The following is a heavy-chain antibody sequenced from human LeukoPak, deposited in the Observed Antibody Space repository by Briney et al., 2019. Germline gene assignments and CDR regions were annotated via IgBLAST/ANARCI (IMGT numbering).Heavy chain of an antibody. CDR1: GDSFSSGSYY. Sequence: SETLSLTCTVSGDSFSSGSYYWSWIRQPPGKGLEWIGYIYYSGSINYNPSLKSRVTISVDTSKNQFSLKLSSVTATDTAVYYCARVKGGSGWFYSDYWGQGTLVTVSS. D-gene: IGHD6-19*01. J-gene: IGHJ4*02. CDR3: ARVKGGSGWFYSDY. CDR2: IYYSGSI. V-gene: IGHV4-61*01.